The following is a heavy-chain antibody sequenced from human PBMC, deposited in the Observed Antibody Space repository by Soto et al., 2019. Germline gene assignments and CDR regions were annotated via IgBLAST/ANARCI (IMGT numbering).Heavy chain of an antibody. V-gene: IGHV1-69*01. CDR1: GGTFSSYA. CDR3: ARAPQRYYDSSGYYPWGY. Sequence: QVQLVQSGAVMKKPGSSVKVSCKASGGTFSSYAISWVRQAPGQGLEWMGGIIPIFGTANYAQKFQGRVTITADESTSTAYMELSSLRSEDTAVYYCARAPQRYYDSSGYYPWGYWGQGTLVTVSS. CDR2: IIPIFGTA. D-gene: IGHD3-22*01. J-gene: IGHJ4*02.